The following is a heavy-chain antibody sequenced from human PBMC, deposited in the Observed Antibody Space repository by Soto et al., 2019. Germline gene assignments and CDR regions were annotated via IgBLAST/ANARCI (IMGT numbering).Heavy chain of an antibody. CDR2: INPSGGST. Sequence: QVQLVQSGAEVKKPGASVKVSCKASGYTFTSYYMHWVRQAPGQGLEWMGIINPSGGSTSYAQKFQGSVTMTRDTSTSTVYMELSSLRSEDTAVYYCARVYCTNGVCLGGMDVWGQGTTVTVSS. CDR1: GYTFTSYY. J-gene: IGHJ6*02. D-gene: IGHD2-8*01. CDR3: ARVYCTNGVCLGGMDV. V-gene: IGHV1-46*01.